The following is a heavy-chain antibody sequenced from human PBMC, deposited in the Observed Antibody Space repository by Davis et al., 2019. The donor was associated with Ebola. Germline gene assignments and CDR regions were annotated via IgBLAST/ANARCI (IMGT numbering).Heavy chain of an antibody. V-gene: IGHV4-34*01. CDR2: INHSGST. D-gene: IGHD4-17*01. J-gene: IGHJ4*02. CDR1: GGSFSGYY. Sequence: PSETLSLTCAVYGGSFSGYYWSWIRQPPGKGLEWIGEINHSGSTNYNPSLKSRVTISVDTSKNQFSLKLSSVTAADTAVYYCARGPLMTTVTTFDYWGQGTLVTVSS. CDR3: ARGPLMTTVTTFDY.